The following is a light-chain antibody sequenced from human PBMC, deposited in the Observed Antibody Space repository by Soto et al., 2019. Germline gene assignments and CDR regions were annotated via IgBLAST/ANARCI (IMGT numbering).Light chain of an antibody. CDR3: SSYSSISTRYV. CDR2: DVS. V-gene: IGLV2-14*01. CDR1: SGDVGTYNY. Sequence: QSALTQPASVSGSPGQSITISCTGTSGDVGTYNYVSWYLQHPGEAPKLMIYDVSNRPSGVSNRLSGSKSGNTASLTISGLQAEDEADYYCSSYSSISTRYVCGTGPKVTVL. J-gene: IGLJ1*01.